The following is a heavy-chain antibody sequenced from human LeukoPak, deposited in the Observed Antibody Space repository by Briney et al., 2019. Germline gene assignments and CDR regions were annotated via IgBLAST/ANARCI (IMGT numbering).Heavy chain of an antibody. J-gene: IGHJ4*02. CDR3: ARDWPFDY. CDR2: ISYDGSNK. CDR1: GSTFSSYA. Sequence: GGSLRLSCAASGSTFSSYAMHWVRQAPGKGLEWVAVISYDGSNKYYAGSVKGRFTISRDNSKNTLRLQMNSLRAEDTAVYYCARDWPFDYWGQGTLVTVSS. V-gene: IGHV3-30*04.